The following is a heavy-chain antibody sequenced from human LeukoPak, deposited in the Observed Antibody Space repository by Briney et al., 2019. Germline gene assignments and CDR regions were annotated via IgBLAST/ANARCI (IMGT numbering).Heavy chain of an antibody. CDR3: ARGGYDSSGYLHFDP. J-gene: IGHJ5*02. Sequence: GGSLRLACAASGFTFSSYWMSWVRQAPGKGLEWVANIKQDGSEKYYVDSVKGRFTISRDNAKNSLYLQMNSLRAEDTAVYYCARGGYDSSGYLHFDPWGQGTLVTVSS. CDR2: IKQDGSEK. CDR1: GFTFSSYW. D-gene: IGHD3-22*01. V-gene: IGHV3-7*01.